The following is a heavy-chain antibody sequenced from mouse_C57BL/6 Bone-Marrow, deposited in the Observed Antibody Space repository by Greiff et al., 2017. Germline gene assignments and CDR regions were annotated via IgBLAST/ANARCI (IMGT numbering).Heavy chain of an antibody. V-gene: IGHV5-6*01. J-gene: IGHJ1*03. CDR1: GFTFSSYG. CDR3: AREPTIVTTVFYWYFDV. CDR2: ISSGGSYT. Sequence: EVQLQQSGPELVKPGGSLKLSCAASGFTFSSYGMSWVRQTPDKRLEWVATISSGGSYTYYPDSVKGRFTISRDNAKNTLYLQMSSLKSEDTAMYYCAREPTIVTTVFYWYFDVWGTGTTVTVSS. D-gene: IGHD2-5*01.